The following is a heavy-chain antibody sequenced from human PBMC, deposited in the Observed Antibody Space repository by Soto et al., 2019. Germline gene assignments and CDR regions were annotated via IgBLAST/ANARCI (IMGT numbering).Heavy chain of an antibody. D-gene: IGHD4-17*01. V-gene: IGHV3-13*01. CDR3: ARALDYGDFSFDY. CDR2: IGPAGDT. CDR1: GFIFSGYD. J-gene: IGHJ4*02. Sequence: EVQLVESGGGLVQPGGSLRLSCAASGFIFSGYDMHWVRQAIGKGLEWVSGIGPAGDTSYPGSVKGRFSISRENAKNSLYLQMNSLRAEDPAVYYCARALDYGDFSFDYWGQGTLVTVSS.